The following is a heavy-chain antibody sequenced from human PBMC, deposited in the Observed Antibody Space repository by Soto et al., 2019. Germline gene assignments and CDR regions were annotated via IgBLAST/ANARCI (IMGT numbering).Heavy chain of an antibody. Sequence: ASVKVSCKASGYTFTGYYMHWVRQAPGQGLEWMGWINPNSGGTNYAQKVQGRVTMTRDTSISTAYMELSRLRSDDTAVYYCARGGCSGGSCYNEPWGQGTLVTVSS. CDR1: GYTFTGYY. CDR2: INPNSGGT. D-gene: IGHD2-15*01. CDR3: ARGGCSGGSCYNEP. J-gene: IGHJ5*02. V-gene: IGHV1-2*02.